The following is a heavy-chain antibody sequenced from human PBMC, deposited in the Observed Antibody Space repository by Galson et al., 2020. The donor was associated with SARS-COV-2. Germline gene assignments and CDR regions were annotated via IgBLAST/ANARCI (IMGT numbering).Heavy chain of an antibody. D-gene: IGHD5-12*01. CDR2: IYPGDSDT. CDR1: GYSFTSYW. CDR3: ARGDGYSGYDLRGVGFYYYYGMDV. J-gene: IGHJ6*02. V-gene: IGHV5-51*01. Sequence: GESLKISCKGSGYSFTSYWIGWVRQMPGKGLEWMGIIYPGDSDTRYIPSFQGQVTISADKSISTAYLQWSSLKASDTAMYYCARGDGYSGYDLRGVGFYYYYGMDVWGQGTTVTVSS.